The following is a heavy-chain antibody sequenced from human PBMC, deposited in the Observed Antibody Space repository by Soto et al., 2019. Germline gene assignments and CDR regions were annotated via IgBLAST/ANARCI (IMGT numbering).Heavy chain of an antibody. D-gene: IGHD5-12*01. Sequence: SDTLSLTFPITGGSFSSGVYYWNWIRRHPEKGMEMIGYIYYSGSTYYNPSLKSRVTISVDTSKNQFSLKLSSVTAADTAVYYCARAGTGGYSGYDVARTYWFDPWGQGTLVTVSS. CDR2: IYYSGST. V-gene: IGHV4-31*03. CDR1: GGSFSSGVYY. J-gene: IGHJ5*02. CDR3: ARAGTGGYSGYDVARTYWFDP.